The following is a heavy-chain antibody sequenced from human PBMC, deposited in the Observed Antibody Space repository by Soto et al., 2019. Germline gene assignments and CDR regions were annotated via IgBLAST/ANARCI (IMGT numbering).Heavy chain of an antibody. J-gene: IGHJ6*02. Sequence: GGSLRLSCAASGFTFSSYGMHWVRQAPGKGLEWVAVISYDGSNKYYANSVKGRFTISRDNSKNTLYLQMNSLRAEDTAVYYCAKDPTGSSSSGAHYYYGMDVWGQGTTVTVSS. CDR2: ISYDGSNK. CDR1: GFTFSSYG. V-gene: IGHV3-30*18. CDR3: AKDPTGSSSSGAHYYYGMDV. D-gene: IGHD6-6*01.